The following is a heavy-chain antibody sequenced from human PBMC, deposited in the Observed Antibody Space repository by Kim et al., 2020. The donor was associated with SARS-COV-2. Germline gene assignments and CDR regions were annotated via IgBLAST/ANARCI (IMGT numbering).Heavy chain of an antibody. D-gene: IGHD2-15*01. CDR1: GGSISSYC. J-gene: IGHJ6*01. CDR2: IYYSGST. Sequence: SETLSLTCTVSGGSISSYCWSWIRQPPGKGLEWIGYIYYSGSTNYNPSLKSRVTISVDTSKNQFPLKLSSVTAADTAVYYCARDGRDVVYSYYYYGMAL. CDR3: ARDGRDVVYSYYYYGMAL. V-gene: IGHV4-59*01.